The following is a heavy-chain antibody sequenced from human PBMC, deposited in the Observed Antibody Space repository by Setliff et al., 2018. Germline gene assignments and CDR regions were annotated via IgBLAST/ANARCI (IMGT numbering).Heavy chain of an antibody. CDR2: ISSDGGST. V-gene: IGHV3-64*01. D-gene: IGHD5-18*01. Sequence: GGSLRLSCAASGFTFSSYTMHWVRQAPGKGLEYVSGISSDGGSTYYANSVKDRFTISRDNSKNTLWLQMGSLRAEDMAVYYCARDDYSYGYNSWGQGTLVTVSS. CDR1: GFTFSSYT. J-gene: IGHJ4*02. CDR3: ARDDYSYGYNS.